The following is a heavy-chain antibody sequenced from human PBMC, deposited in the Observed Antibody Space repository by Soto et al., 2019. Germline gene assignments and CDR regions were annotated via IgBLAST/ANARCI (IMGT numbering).Heavy chain of an antibody. D-gene: IGHD1-26*01. Sequence: GSLRLSCAASGFTFSSYARSWVRQAPGKGLEWVSAISGSGGSTYYADSVKGRFTISRDNSKNTLYLQMNSLRAEDTAVYYCAKVGRIVGATTGDYWGQGTLVTVSS. CDR3: AKVGRIVGATTGDY. J-gene: IGHJ4*02. CDR1: GFTFSSYA. V-gene: IGHV3-23*01. CDR2: ISGSGGST.